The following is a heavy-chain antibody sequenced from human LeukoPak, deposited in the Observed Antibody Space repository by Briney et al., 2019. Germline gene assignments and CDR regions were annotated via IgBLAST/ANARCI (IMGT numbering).Heavy chain of an antibody. D-gene: IGHD3-10*01. CDR3: ARDQGSGYFDY. V-gene: IGHV3-11*01. J-gene: IGHJ4*02. CDR1: GFTFSDYY. CDR2: ISSSGSTI. Sequence: GGSLRLSCAASGFTFSDYYMSWIRQAPGKGLEWVSYISSSGSTIYYADSVKGRFTISRDNAKNSLYLRVNSLRAEDTAVYYCARDQGSGYFDYWGQGTLVTVSS.